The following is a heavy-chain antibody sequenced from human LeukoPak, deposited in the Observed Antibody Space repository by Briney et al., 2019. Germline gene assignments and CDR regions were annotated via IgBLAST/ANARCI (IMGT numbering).Heavy chain of an antibody. CDR1: GDCLSNYY. J-gene: IGHJ3*01. Sequence: SGTLSLTCTVSGDCLSNYYWSWIRQSPGKGLEWMAEKDNSGSTNYTPSLSSRVIISLDTFKNQISLGLSSVTAADTGVYFCARQDPTPRHAFNFWGQGTMVTVSS. V-gene: IGHV4-59*08. D-gene: IGHD2-15*01. CDR2: KDNSGST. CDR3: ARQDPTPRHAFNF.